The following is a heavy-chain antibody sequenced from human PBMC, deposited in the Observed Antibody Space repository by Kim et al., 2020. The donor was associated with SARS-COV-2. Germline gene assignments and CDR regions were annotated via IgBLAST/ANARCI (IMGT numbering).Heavy chain of an antibody. D-gene: IGHD3-16*01. V-gene: IGHV1-46*01. CDR2: NRSGGGT. CDR3: AKEGGH. Sequence: NRSGGGTTYAQKFQGRVTRTGDTSTNTVYMELSSLRSDDTAVYYCAKEGGHWGQGTLVTVSS. J-gene: IGHJ4*02.